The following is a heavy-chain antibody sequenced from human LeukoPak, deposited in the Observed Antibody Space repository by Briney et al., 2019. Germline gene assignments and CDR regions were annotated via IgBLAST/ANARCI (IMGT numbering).Heavy chain of an antibody. CDR2: ISGSGGST. V-gene: IGHV3-23*01. CDR1: GFTFSSYA. Sequence: GRSLRLSCAASGFTFSSYAMSWVRQAPGKGLEWVSAISGSGGSTYYADSVKGRFTISRDNSKNTLYLQMNSLRAEDTAVYYCAKDLSSGWTRIFDYWGQGTLVTVSS. D-gene: IGHD6-19*01. J-gene: IGHJ4*02. CDR3: AKDLSSGWTRIFDY.